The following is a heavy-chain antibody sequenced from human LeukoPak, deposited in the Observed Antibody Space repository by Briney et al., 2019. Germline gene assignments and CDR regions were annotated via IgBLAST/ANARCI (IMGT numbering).Heavy chain of an antibody. J-gene: IGHJ6*02. Sequence: GGSLRLSCVASGFSLSGYWMYWVRQAPGKGLEWVAVISYDGSNKYYADSVKGRFTISRDNSKNTLYLQMNSLRAEDTAVYYCAEDLYCSSTSCYYYYYYGMDVWGQGTTVTVSS. D-gene: IGHD2-2*01. CDR3: AEDLYCSSTSCYYYYYYGMDV. CDR2: ISYDGSNK. V-gene: IGHV3-30*18. CDR1: GFSLSGYW.